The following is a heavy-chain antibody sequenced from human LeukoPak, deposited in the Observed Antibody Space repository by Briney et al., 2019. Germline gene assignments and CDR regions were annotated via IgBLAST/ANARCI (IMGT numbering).Heavy chain of an antibody. CDR3: AKLVGSGSPLRHFDY. CDR2: ISYDGSNK. CDR1: GFTFGSYG. V-gene: IGHV3-33*06. Sequence: GGSLRLSCAASGFTFGSYGMHWVRQAPGKGLEWVAVISYDGSNKYYADSVKGRFTISRDNSKNTLYLQMNSLRAEDTAVYYCAKLVGSGSPLRHFDYWGQGTLVTVSS. D-gene: IGHD3-10*01. J-gene: IGHJ4*02.